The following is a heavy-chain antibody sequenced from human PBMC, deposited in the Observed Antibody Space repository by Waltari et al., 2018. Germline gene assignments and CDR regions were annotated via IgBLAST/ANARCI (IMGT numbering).Heavy chain of an antibody. CDR3: ARGPDLAICRSGSCQFDY. CDR2: IRSKSYRYLT. J-gene: IGHJ4*02. Sequence: EVQLVESGGGFVQPGGSLKLSCDASGFSFSDSSMHWVRQTSGKGLDVLGRIRSKSYRYLTTHAASVRGRFTISRDDSKNTAYLQMNSLKIDDTAVYFCARGPDLAICRSGSCQFDYWGQGTLVTVSS. D-gene: IGHD2-15*01. V-gene: IGHV3-73*01. CDR1: GFSFSDSS.